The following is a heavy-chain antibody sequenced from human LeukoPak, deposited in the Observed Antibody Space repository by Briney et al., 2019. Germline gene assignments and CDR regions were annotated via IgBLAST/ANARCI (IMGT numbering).Heavy chain of an antibody. D-gene: IGHD2-2*01. CDR1: GYTFPDYY. CDR3: ANHCNSTGCYGYYFYGMDV. V-gene: IGHV1-2*02. J-gene: IGHJ6*02. CDR2: INPNSGET. Sequence: ASVTVSFKASGYTFPDYYIHWVRQAPGQGRERMGWINPNSGETNYAQKFQGRGTITRDTSISTAYMELSRLRYDHTAVYYCANHCNSTGCYGYYFYGMDVWGQGTTVTVSS.